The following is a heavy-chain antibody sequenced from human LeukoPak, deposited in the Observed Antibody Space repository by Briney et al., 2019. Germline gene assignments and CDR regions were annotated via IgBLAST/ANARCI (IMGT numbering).Heavy chain of an antibody. V-gene: IGHV3-30*03. J-gene: IGHJ4*02. CDR2: ISYDGSNK. Sequence: GGSLRLSCAASGFTFSSYGMHWVRQAPGKGLEWVAVISYDGSNKYYADSVKGRFTISRDNSRSTLYLQMNSLRPEDTAIYYCAREGYYGSGSPPSLYFDYWGQGTLVTVSS. CDR3: AREGYYGSGSPPSLYFDY. CDR1: GFTFSSYG. D-gene: IGHD3-10*01.